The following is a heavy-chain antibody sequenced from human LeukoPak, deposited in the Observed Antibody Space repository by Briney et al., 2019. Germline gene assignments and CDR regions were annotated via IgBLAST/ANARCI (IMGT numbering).Heavy chain of an antibody. V-gene: IGHV3-74*01. D-gene: IGHD7-27*01. Sequence: GGSLRLSCAASGFTFSSYWMHWVRQAPGKGLVWVSRINSDGSSTSYADSVKGRFTISRDNAKNTLYLQMNSLRAEDTAVYYCAREMLGSEAFDIWGQGTMVTVSS. CDR2: INSDGSST. CDR1: GFTFSSYW. CDR3: AREMLGSEAFDI. J-gene: IGHJ3*02.